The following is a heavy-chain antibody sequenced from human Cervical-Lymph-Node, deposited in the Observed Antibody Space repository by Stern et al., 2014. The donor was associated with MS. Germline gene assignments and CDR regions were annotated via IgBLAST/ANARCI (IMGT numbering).Heavy chain of an antibody. CDR1: GDTFINFA. V-gene: IGHV1-69*01. D-gene: IGHD1-1*01. CDR3: ARDNDDNGMDV. CDR2: IITIVGTI. Sequence: QVQLVQSGAEVKKPGSSVRVSCTASGDTFINFAFSWVRQAPGQGLEWMGGIITIVGTINSAQKFQGRVTITADEYATTVYMDVNSLRSDVTAVYYCARDNDDNGMDVWGQGTTVTVSS. J-gene: IGHJ6*02.